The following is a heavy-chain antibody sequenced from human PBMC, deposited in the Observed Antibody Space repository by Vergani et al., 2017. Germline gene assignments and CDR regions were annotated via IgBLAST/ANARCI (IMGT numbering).Heavy chain of an antibody. Sequence: EVQLVESGGGLVQPGGSLRLSCAASGFTFSSYSMNWVRQAPGKGLEWVPYISSSSSTIYYADSVKGRFTISRDNAKNSLYLQMNSLRAEDTAVYYCARSTRDCSSTSCYPYYYYGMDVWGQGTTVTVSS. CDR3: ARSTRDCSSTSCYPYYYYGMDV. J-gene: IGHJ6*02. D-gene: IGHD2-2*01. CDR2: ISSSSSTI. CDR1: GFTFSSYS. V-gene: IGHV3-48*01.